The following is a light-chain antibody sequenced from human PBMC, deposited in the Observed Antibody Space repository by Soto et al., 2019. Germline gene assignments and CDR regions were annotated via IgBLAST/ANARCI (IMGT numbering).Light chain of an antibody. J-gene: IGKJ2*03. V-gene: IGKV3-20*01. Sequence: EIVLTQSPGTLSLSPGESATLSCRASQSVSSTNLAWYQQKPGQSPRLVMFGASSRATGIPDRFSGRGSGTDLHITISRLDPEEFAVYYCQQYGISPVSFGQGTQLES. CDR1: QSVSSTN. CDR3: QQYGISPVS. CDR2: GAS.